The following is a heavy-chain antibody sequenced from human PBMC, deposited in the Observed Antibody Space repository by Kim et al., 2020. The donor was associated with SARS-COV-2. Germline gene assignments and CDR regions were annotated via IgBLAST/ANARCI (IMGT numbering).Heavy chain of an antibody. CDR2: INTNTGNP. J-gene: IGHJ4*02. CDR3: ATVGTYCSSTSCQISLNNYYDSSGYRFDY. D-gene: IGHD3-22*01. Sequence: ASVKVSCKASGYTFTSYAMNWVRQAPGQGLEWMGWINTNTGNPTYAQGFTGRFVFSLDTSVSTAYLQISSLKAEDTAVYYCATVGTYCSSTSCQISLNNYYDSSGYRFDYWGQGTLVTVSS. CDR1: GYTFTSYA. V-gene: IGHV7-4-1*02.